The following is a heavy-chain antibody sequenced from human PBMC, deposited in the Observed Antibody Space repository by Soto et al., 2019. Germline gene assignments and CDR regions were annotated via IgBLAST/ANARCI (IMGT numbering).Heavy chain of an antibody. CDR3: ARDGWDIVVVPAASPNYYYYYMDV. CDR1: GFTFSSYA. Sequence: GGSLRLSCAASGFTFSSYAMSWVRQAPGKGLEWVSSISSSSSNIYYADSVKGRFTISRDNAKNSLYLQMNSLRAEDTAVYYCARDGWDIVVVPAASPNYYYYYMDVWGKGTTVTVSS. V-gene: IGHV3-21*01. CDR2: ISSSSSNI. D-gene: IGHD2-2*01. J-gene: IGHJ6*03.